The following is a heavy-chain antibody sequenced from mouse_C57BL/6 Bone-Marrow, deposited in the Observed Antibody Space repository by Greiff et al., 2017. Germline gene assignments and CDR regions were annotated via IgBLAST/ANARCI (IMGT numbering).Heavy chain of an antibody. V-gene: IGHV1-22*01. CDR3: ARRGLTGTLYYFDY. J-gene: IGHJ2*01. CDR1: GYTFTDYN. CDR2: INPNNGGT. D-gene: IGHD4-1*01. Sequence: EVKLMESGPELVKPGASVKMSCKASGYTFTDYNMHWVKQSHGKSLEWIGYINPNNGGTSYNQKFKGKATLTVNKSSSTAYMELRSLTSEDSAVYYCARRGLTGTLYYFDYWGQGTTLTVSS.